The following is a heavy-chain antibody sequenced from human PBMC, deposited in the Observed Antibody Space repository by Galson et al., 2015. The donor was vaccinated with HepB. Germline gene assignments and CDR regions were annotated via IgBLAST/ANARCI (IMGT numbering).Heavy chain of an antibody. CDR3: ARLREDFGIDY. D-gene: IGHD3-10*01. Sequence: SVKVSCKASGYTFTTYGIIWVRQAPGQGLEWMGRINTYNGNTNYVKKVQGRVTMTTDTSTGTAYMELRSLRSDDTAVYYCARLREDFGIDYWGQGTLVTVS. V-gene: IGHV1-18*01. CDR2: INTYNGNT. CDR1: GYTFTTYG. J-gene: IGHJ4*02.